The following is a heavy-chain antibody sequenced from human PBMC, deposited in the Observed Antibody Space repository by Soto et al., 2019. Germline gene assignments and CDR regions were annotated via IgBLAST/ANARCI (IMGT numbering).Heavy chain of an antibody. D-gene: IGHD2-8*01. CDR3: ARGDSTDCSNGVCSFFYNHDMDV. CDR2: INPKSGGT. CDR1: GYSFTGYH. Sequence: ASVKVSCKASGYSFTGYHIHWVRQAPGQGLEWLGRINPKSGGTSTAQKFQGWVTMTTDTSISTASMELTRLTSDDTAIYYCARGDSTDCSNGVCSFFYNHDMDVWGQGTTVTVSS. J-gene: IGHJ6*02. V-gene: IGHV1-2*04.